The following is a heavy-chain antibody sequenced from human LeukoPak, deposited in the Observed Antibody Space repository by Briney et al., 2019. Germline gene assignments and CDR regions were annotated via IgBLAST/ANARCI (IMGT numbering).Heavy chain of an antibody. CDR3: ARRSRGGGEPYYYYYMDV. Sequence: SETLSLTCSVSGVSISSSNYYWVWIRQPPGKGLEWIGNVYSSGGSRYNPSLQSRVTSSVDTPNNQFSLKLISVTAADTAVYYCARRSRGGGEPYYYYYMDVWGKGTTVTVSS. V-gene: IGHV4-39*01. CDR2: VYSSGGS. D-gene: IGHD1-14*01. J-gene: IGHJ6*03. CDR1: GVSISSSNYY.